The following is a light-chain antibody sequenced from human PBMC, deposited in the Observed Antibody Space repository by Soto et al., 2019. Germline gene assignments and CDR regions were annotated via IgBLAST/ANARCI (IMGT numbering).Light chain of an antibody. CDR3: PQKNTWPFT. Sequence: EIVMTHSPATLSVSPGERVTFSCRASQSVTSNLAWYQHKPGQAPRLLISGASTGATGVPARFSGGGSGTEFSLTMNILQSEDFAVYSLPQKNTWPFTSGGGTKVDIK. CDR1: QSVTSN. CDR2: GAS. J-gene: IGKJ4*01. V-gene: IGKV3-15*01.